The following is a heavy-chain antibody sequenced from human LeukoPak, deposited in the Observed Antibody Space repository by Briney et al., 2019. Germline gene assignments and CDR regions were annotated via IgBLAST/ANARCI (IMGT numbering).Heavy chain of an antibody. CDR2: IISISSYI. D-gene: IGHD5-12*01. V-gene: IGHV3-21*05. CDR1: GFAFSIYE. Sequence: RGSLRVSCTASGFAFSIYEMDWVRQAPGEGLEWVSYIISISSYIYYADSVKGRFTISRDNAKNSLYLQMNSLRAEDTAVYYCARPGVVATISSYYYGMDVWGQGTTVTVSS. J-gene: IGHJ6*02. CDR3: ARPGVVATISSYYYGMDV.